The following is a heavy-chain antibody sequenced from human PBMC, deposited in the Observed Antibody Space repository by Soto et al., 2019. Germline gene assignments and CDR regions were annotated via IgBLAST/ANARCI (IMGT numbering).Heavy chain of an antibody. CDR3: TLRVAAAGHAFDI. CDR2: IYYSGST. CDR1: GGSISSSSYY. V-gene: IGHV4-39*01. Sequence: QLQLQESGPGLVKPSETLSHTCTVSGGSISSSSYYWGWIRQTPGKGLEWIGSIYYSGSTYYNPSLKSRVTISVDTSKNQFSLKLSSVTAADTAVYYCTLRVAAAGHAFDIWGQGTMVTVSS. J-gene: IGHJ3*02. D-gene: IGHD6-13*01.